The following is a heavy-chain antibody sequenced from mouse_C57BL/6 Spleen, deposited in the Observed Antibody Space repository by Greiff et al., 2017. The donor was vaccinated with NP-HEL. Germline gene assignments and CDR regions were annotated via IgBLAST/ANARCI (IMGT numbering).Heavy chain of an antibody. V-gene: IGHV5-16*01. CDR2: INYDGSST. J-gene: IGHJ2*01. D-gene: IGHD3-3*01. Sequence: EVKLMESEGGLVQPGSSMKLSCTASGFTFSDYYMAWVRQVPEKGLEWVANINYDGSSTYYLDSLKSRFIISRDNAKNILYLQMSSLKSEDTATYYCARDQALGDAYYFDYWGQGTTLTVSS. CDR3: ARDQALGDAYYFDY. CDR1: GFTFSDYY.